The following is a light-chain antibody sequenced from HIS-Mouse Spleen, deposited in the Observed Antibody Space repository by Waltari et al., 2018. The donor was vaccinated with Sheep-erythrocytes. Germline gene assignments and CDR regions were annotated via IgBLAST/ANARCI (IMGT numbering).Light chain of an antibody. CDR3: CSYAGSSTPWV. Sequence: QSALPQPASVSGSPAQLIPIPCPGTSSDVGRYNLVPWYQQHPGKAPKLMIYEGSKRPSGVSNRFSGSKSGNTASLTISGLQAEDEADYYCCSYAGSSTPWVFGGGTKLTVL. J-gene: IGLJ3*02. CDR2: EGS. V-gene: IGLV2-23*01. CDR1: SSDVGRYNL.